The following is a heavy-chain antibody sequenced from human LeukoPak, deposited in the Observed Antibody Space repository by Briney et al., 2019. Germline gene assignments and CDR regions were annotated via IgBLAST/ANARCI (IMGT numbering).Heavy chain of an antibody. D-gene: IGHD3-3*01. Sequence: PSETLSLTYTVSGGSISSYYWSWIRQPPGKGLEWIGYIYYSGSTNYNPSLKCRVTISVDTSKNQFSLKLSSVTAADTAVYYCARGSSNYDLYYYYYYGMDVWGQGTTVTVSS. V-gene: IGHV4-59*01. CDR1: GGSISSYY. CDR2: IYYSGST. J-gene: IGHJ6*02. CDR3: ARGSSNYDLYYYYYYGMDV.